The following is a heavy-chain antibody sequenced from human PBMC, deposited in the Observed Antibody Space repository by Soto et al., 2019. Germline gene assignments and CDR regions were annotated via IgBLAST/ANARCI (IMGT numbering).Heavy chain of an antibody. J-gene: IGHJ4*02. V-gene: IGHV3-48*01. CDR1: GFTFSSYS. Sequence: EVQLVESGGGLVQPGGSLRLSCAASGFTFSSYSMNWVRQAPGKGLEWVSYISSSSSTIYYADSVKGRFTISRDNAKNSRYLQMISLRAEDTAVYYCAREEGVVQAATFHYWCQETLVTVSS. CDR3: AREEGVVQAATFHY. CDR2: ISSSSSTI. D-gene: IGHD2-2*01.